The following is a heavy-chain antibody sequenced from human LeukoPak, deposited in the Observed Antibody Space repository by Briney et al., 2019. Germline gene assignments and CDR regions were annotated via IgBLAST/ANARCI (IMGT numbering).Heavy chain of an antibody. J-gene: IGHJ4*02. CDR2: IYYGGST. V-gene: IGHV4-59*01. CDR1: GGSISSYY. Sequence: SETLSLTCTVSGGSISSYYWSWIRQPPGKGLEWIGYIYYGGSTNYNPSLKSRVTISVETSKNQFSLNLSSVTAADTAVYYCAREGRGAAAGMDYWGQGTLVTVSS. CDR3: AREGRGAAAGMDY. D-gene: IGHD6-13*01.